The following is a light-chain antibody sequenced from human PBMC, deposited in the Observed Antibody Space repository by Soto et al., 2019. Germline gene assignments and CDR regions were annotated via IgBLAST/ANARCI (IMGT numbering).Light chain of an antibody. CDR1: QRISSW. CDR2: DAS. Sequence: VQMTLSTSPLTASEGDRVVITGRASQRISSWLAWYQQKPGKAPKLLIYDASNLESGVPSRFSGSGSGTEFTLTISSLQPDDFATYYCQQYKSYSRTFGQGTKVDIK. V-gene: IGKV1-5*01. J-gene: IGKJ1*01. CDR3: QQYKSYSRT.